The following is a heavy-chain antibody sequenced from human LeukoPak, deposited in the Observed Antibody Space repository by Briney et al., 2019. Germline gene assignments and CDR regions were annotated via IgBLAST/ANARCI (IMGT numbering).Heavy chain of an antibody. CDR3: AKGPDRWFGESLYRYYYYYMDV. V-gene: IGHV3-23*01. Sequence: GGTLRLSCAASGFTFSSYGMSWVRQAPGKGLEWVSAISGSGGSTYYADSVKGRFTISRDNSKNTLHLQMNSLRAEDTAVYYCAKGPDRWFGESLYRYYYYYMDVWGKGTTVTISS. CDR1: GFTFSSYG. CDR2: ISGSGGST. D-gene: IGHD3-10*01. J-gene: IGHJ6*03.